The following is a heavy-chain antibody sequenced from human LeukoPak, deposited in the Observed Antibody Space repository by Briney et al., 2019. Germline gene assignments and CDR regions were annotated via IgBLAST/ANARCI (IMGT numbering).Heavy chain of an antibody. CDR3: ATMGGNHLFYFDY. CDR2: LSGSGGNT. D-gene: IGHD4-23*01. CDR1: RFTFSSYA. J-gene: IGHJ4*02. Sequence: PGGSLRLSCAASRFTFSSYALSWVRQAPGKGLEWDSALSGSGGNTYYADSVKGRFTISRDNSKNTLYLQMNSLRAEDTAVYYCATMGGNHLFYFDYWGQGTLVTVSS. V-gene: IGHV3-23*01.